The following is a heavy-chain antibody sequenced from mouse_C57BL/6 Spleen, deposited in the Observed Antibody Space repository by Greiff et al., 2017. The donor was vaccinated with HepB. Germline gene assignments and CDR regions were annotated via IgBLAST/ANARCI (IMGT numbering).Heavy chain of an antibody. Sequence: EVHLVESGGGLVKPGGSLKLSCAASGFTFSDYGMHWVRQAPEKGLEWVAYISSGSSTIYYADTVKGRFTISRYNAKNTLFLQMTSLRSEDTAMYYCARRFITTVVPDWYFDVWGTGTTVTVSS. CDR2: ISSGSSTI. CDR1: GFTFSDYG. V-gene: IGHV5-17*01. D-gene: IGHD1-1*01. CDR3: ARRFITTVVPDWYFDV. J-gene: IGHJ1*03.